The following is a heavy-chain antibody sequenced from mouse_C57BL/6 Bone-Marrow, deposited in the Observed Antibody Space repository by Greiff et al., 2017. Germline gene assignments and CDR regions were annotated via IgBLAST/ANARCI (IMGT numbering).Heavy chain of an antibody. CDR3: ARDGITPYAMDY. D-gene: IGHD1-1*01. CDR2: ISDGGSYT. Sequence: EVQLVESGGVLVKPGGSLKLSCAASGFTFSSYAMSWVRQTPEKRLEWVATISDGGSYTYYPDNVKGRFTISRDNAKNNLYLQMSHLKSEDTAMYYCARDGITPYAMDYWGQGTSVTVSS. V-gene: IGHV5-4*01. J-gene: IGHJ4*01. CDR1: GFTFSSYA.